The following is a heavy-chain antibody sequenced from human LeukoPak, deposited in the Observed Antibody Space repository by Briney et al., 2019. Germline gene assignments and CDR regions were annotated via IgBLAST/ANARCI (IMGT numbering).Heavy chain of an antibody. J-gene: IGHJ4*02. CDR3: AITNYYDSSGYYYGRGNYFDY. CDR1: GGSISSYY. Sequence: SETLSLTCTVSGGSISSYYWSWIRQPPGKGLEWIGYIYYSGSTNYNPSLKSRVTISVDTSKNQFSLKLSSVTAADTAVYYCAITNYYDSSGYYYGRGNYFDYWGQRTLVTVSS. CDR2: IYYSGST. V-gene: IGHV4-59*08. D-gene: IGHD3-22*01.